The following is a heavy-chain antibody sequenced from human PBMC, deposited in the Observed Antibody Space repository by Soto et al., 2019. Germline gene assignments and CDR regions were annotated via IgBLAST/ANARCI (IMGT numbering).Heavy chain of an antibody. D-gene: IGHD6-13*01. Sequence: QGQLVQSGAEVKKPGSSVKVSCKASGGTFSSYAISWVRQAPGQGLEWMGGIIPIFGTANYAQKFQGRVTITADKSTSTAYMELSSLRSADTAVYSCARSIAAAGNNWFDPWGQGTLVTVSS. CDR1: GGTFSSYA. CDR2: IIPIFGTA. J-gene: IGHJ5*02. CDR3: ARSIAAAGNNWFDP. V-gene: IGHV1-69*06.